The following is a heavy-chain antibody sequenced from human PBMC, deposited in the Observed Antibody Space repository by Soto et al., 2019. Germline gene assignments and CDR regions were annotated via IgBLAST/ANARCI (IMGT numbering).Heavy chain of an antibody. Sequence: PSDTLSLTYAVSGASISSGGYSWSWIRQPPGKSLEWIGYIYHSGITYYNPSLKSRVTISVDRSKNQFSLKLSSVTAADTAVYYCARELYYYDSSGYYCNWFDPWGQGTLVTVSS. CDR1: GASISSGGYS. CDR3: ARELYYYDSSGYYCNWFDP. J-gene: IGHJ5*02. V-gene: IGHV4-30-2*01. D-gene: IGHD3-22*01. CDR2: IYHSGIT.